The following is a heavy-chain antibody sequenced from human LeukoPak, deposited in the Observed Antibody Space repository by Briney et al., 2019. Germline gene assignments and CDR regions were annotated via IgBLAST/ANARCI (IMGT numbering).Heavy chain of an antibody. CDR3: AKGPDPPGY. Sequence: GGSLRLSCAASGFTFSSYWMSWVRQAPGKGLEWVSSITRSGDSTYSADSVKGRFTISRDNSKNTLYLQMSSLRAEDTAVYYCAKGPDPPGYWGQGTLVTVSS. J-gene: IGHJ4*02. CDR1: GFTFSSYW. CDR2: ITRSGDST. V-gene: IGHV3-23*01.